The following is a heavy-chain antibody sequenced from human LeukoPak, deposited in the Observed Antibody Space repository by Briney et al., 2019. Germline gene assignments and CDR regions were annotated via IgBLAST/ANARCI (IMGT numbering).Heavy chain of an antibody. CDR2: INPNSGGT. Sequence: ASVKVSCKASGYTFTGYYVHWVRQAPGQGIEWMGWINPNSGGTNYAQKFQGRVTMTRDTSISTAYMEPSRLRSDDTAVYYCAKEGGYCSSGTCYPWWFDPWGQGTLVTVSS. V-gene: IGHV1-2*02. J-gene: IGHJ5*02. CDR1: GYTFTGYY. CDR3: AKEGGYCSSGTCYPWWFDP. D-gene: IGHD2-15*01.